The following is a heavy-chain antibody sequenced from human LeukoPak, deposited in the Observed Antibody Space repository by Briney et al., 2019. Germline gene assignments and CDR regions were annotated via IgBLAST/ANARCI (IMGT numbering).Heavy chain of an antibody. CDR1: GFTFSSNW. CDR3: ARGGVNWGYWYFDL. V-gene: IGHV3-74*01. J-gene: IGHJ2*01. Sequence: GGSLRLSCAAPGFTFSSNWMHWVRQAPGKGPVGVSRINSDGSSTSYTDSVKGRFTISRDNAKNTLYLQMNSLRAEDTAVYYCARGGVNWGYWYFDLWGRGTLVTVSS. D-gene: IGHD7-27*01. CDR2: INSDGSST.